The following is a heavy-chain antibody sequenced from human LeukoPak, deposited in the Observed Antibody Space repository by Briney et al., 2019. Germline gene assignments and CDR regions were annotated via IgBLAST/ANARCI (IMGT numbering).Heavy chain of an antibody. CDR1: GYTFTGYY. J-gene: IGHJ4*02. CDR2: INPNSGGT. D-gene: IGHD3-22*01. Sequence: ASVKVSCKASGYTFTGYYMHWVRQAPGQGLEWMGRINPNSGGTNYAQKFQGRVTMTRDTSISTAYMELSGLRSDDTAVYYCATAGGSTNYYDSSGYSRPDYWGQGTLVTVSS. V-gene: IGHV1-2*06. CDR3: ATAGGSTNYYDSSGYSRPDY.